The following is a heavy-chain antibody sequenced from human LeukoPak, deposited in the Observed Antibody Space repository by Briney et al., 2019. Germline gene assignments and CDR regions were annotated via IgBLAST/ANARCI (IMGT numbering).Heavy chain of an antibody. CDR2: TSYDGSKK. V-gene: IGHV3-30-3*01. J-gene: IGHJ5*02. Sequence: PGGSLRLSCAASGFTFRAHSMHWVRQTPGKGREWVAFTSYDGSKKYYGDSVKGRFTISRDNSKNTLYLEVSTLRAEDTAVYFCTRNPEMQYWFDPWGQGTLVTVSS. CDR3: TRNPEMQYWFDP. CDR1: GFTFRAHS. D-gene: IGHD2/OR15-2a*01.